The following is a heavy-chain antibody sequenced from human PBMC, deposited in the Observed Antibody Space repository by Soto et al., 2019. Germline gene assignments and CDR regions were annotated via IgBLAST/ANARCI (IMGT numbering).Heavy chain of an antibody. J-gene: IGHJ4*02. CDR3: ARQRTYSSSWYDY. CDR1: GGSMSNYY. V-gene: IGHV4-4*07. Sequence: SETLSLTCPVSGGSMSNYYWTWLRQPAGKGLEWIGRIYTSGTTNYNHSLKSRLTMLIDTSKNQFSLRLSSVTAADTALYYCARQRTYSSSWYDYWGQGTLVTVSS. D-gene: IGHD6-13*01. CDR2: IYTSGTT.